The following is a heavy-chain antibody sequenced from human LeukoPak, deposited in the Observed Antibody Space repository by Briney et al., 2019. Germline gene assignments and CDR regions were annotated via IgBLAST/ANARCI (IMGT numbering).Heavy chain of an antibody. CDR2: INSDGIST. CDR1: GFTFSSYW. CDR3: AKDHYWSIDY. D-gene: IGHD3-3*01. V-gene: IGHV3-74*01. Sequence: GESLRLSCAASGFTFSSYWMHWVRQAPGKGLVWVSRINSDGISTNYADSVKGRFTISRDIAKNTLYLQMNSLRAEDTGVYYCAKDHYWSIDYWGRGTLVTVSS. J-gene: IGHJ4*02.